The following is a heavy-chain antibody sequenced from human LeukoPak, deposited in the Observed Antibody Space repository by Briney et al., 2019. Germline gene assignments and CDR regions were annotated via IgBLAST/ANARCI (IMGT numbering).Heavy chain of an antibody. CDR1: GFTFSSYS. Sequence: GGSRRLSCAASGFTFSSYSMNWVRQAPEKGLEWVSSISSSSSYIYYADSVKGRFTISRDNAKNSLYLQMNSLRAEDTAVYYCARVPTLGDFWSGYHDYWGQGTLVTVSS. V-gene: IGHV3-21*01. D-gene: IGHD3-3*01. J-gene: IGHJ4*02. CDR3: ARVPTLGDFWSGYHDY. CDR2: ISSSSSYI.